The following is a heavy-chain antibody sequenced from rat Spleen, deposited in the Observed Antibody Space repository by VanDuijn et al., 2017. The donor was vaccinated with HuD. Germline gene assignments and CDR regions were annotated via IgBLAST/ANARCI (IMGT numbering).Heavy chain of an antibody. J-gene: IGHJ1*01. Sequence: EVQLVESGGGLVQPGRSLKLSCAASGFTFSNYGMAWVRQAPTKGLEWVATISYDGSDTYYRDSVKGRFSISRDDAKSTLYLQMDSLRSEDTATYHCARAGYLRDWYFDFWGPGTMVAVSS. V-gene: IGHV5-29*01. CDR2: ISYDGSDT. CDR1: GFTFSNYG. D-gene: IGHD2-2*01. CDR3: ARAGYLRDWYFDF.